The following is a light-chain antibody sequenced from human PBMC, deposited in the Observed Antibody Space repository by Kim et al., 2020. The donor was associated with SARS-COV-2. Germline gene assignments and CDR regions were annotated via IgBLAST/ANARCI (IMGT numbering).Light chain of an antibody. CDR1: QYLATW. V-gene: IGKV1-5*01. CDR3: QQYKSDPYT. J-gene: IGKJ2*01. CDR2: DAS. Sequence: DIQMTQYPSTLSASVGDTGSITCRASQYLATWVAWYQQKPGMAPKVLMYDASKLKSGVPSRFSGSGSGTEFTLTITSLQPDDFATYYCQQYKSDPYTFGQGTKLDI.